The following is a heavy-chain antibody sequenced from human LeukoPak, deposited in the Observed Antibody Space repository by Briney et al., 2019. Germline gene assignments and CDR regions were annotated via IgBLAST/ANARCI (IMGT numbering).Heavy chain of an antibody. CDR1: GGSISSYY. CDR2: IYYSGST. V-gene: IGHV4-59*12. D-gene: IGHD3-10*01. J-gene: IGHJ5*02. CDR3: ARVLDYGSGSNWFDP. Sequence: PSETLSLTCTVSGGSISSYYWSWIRQPPGKGLEWIGYIYYSGSTNYNPSLKSRVTMSVDTSKNQFSLKLSSVTAADTAVYYCARVLDYGSGSNWFDPWGQGTLVTVSS.